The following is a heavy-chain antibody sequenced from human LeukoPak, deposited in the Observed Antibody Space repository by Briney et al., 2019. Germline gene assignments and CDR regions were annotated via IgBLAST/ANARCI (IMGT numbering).Heavy chain of an antibody. CDR2: IYSNGGT. Sequence: SETLSLTCSGSGGSISSFYWSWIRQPPGKGLEWIGYIYSNGGTSYNPSLMSRFTMSVDTSKNQFYLKLISVTAADTAVYYCARHVSGIYGSRGDFDYWGQGTLVTVSS. J-gene: IGHJ4*02. D-gene: IGHD3-10*01. CDR3: ARHVSGIYGSRGDFDY. V-gene: IGHV4-59*08. CDR1: GGSISSFY.